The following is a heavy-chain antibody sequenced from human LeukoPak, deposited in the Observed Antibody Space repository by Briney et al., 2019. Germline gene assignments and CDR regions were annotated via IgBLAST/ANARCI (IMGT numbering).Heavy chain of an antibody. D-gene: IGHD2-15*01. Sequence: SQTLSLTCTVSDGSISSGHYYWSWIRQPAGKGLEWIGCFFPSGSTNYNPSLKSRVTISVDTSKNQFSLKLSSVTAADTAVYYCARDPQGWYYFDYWGQGTLVTVSS. CDR3: ARDPQGWYYFDY. J-gene: IGHJ4*02. V-gene: IGHV4-61*02. CDR2: FFPSGST. CDR1: DGSISSGHYY.